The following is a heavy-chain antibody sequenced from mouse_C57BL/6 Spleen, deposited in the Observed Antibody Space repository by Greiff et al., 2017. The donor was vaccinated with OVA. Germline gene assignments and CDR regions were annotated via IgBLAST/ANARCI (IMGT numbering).Heavy chain of an antibody. Sequence: EVKLMESGGDLVKPGGSLKLSCAASGFTFSSYGMSWVRQTPDKRLEWVATISSGGSYTYYPDSVKGRFTISRDNAKNTLYLQMSSLKSEDTAMYYCARHNYDGFYYFDYWGQGTTLTVSS. CDR1: GFTFSSYG. CDR3: ARHNYDGFYYFDY. CDR2: ISSGGSYT. J-gene: IGHJ2*01. D-gene: IGHD2-3*01. V-gene: IGHV5-6*01.